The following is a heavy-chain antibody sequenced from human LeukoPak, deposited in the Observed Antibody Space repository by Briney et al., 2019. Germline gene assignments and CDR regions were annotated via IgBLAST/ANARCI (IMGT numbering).Heavy chain of an antibody. CDR1: GFTFSSFA. D-gene: IGHD2-2*01. J-gene: IGHJ4*02. Sequence: PGGSLRLSCAASGFTFSSFAMSWVRQAPVKGLEWVSGISGSGGSTDYADSVKGRFTISRDNSKNALYLQMNSLRAEDTAVYYCGKGQRAMDYWGQGTLVTASS. CDR2: ISGSGGST. V-gene: IGHV3-23*01. CDR3: GKGQRAMDY.